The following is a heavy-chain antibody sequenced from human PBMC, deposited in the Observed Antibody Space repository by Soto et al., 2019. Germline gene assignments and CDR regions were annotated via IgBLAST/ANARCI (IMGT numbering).Heavy chain of an antibody. V-gene: IGHV3-23*01. CDR1: GFTFSSYA. CDR3: VTSPYYYDSSGYYHLDY. Sequence: GGSLRLSCAASGFTFSSYAMSWVRQAPGKGLEWVSAISGSGGSTYYADSVKGRFTISRDNSKNTLYLQMNSLRAEDTAVYYCVTSPYYYDSSGYYHLDYWGQGTLVTVSS. CDR2: ISGSGGST. D-gene: IGHD3-22*01. J-gene: IGHJ4*02.